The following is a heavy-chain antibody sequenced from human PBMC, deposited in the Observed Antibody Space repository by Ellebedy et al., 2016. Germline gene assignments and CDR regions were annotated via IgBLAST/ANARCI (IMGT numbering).Heavy chain of an antibody. Sequence: GESLKISXAASGFTFSSYGMHWVRQAPGKGLEWVAVIWYDGSNKYYADSVKGRFTISRDNSKNSLYLQMNSLRAEDTAVYYCARVVGAYGKTLFDYWGQGTLVTVSS. J-gene: IGHJ4*02. CDR3: ARVVGAYGKTLFDY. CDR1: GFTFSSYG. D-gene: IGHD5-12*01. CDR2: IWYDGSNK. V-gene: IGHV3-33*01.